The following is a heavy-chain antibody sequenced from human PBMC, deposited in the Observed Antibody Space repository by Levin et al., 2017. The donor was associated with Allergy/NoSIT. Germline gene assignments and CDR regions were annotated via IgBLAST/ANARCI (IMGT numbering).Heavy chain of an antibody. Sequence: KTSETLSLTCTVSGGSISSSSHYWGWIRQPPGKGLEWIGSIHYTGSTSYNASLKSRVTISVDTSKRQFSLKMNSVTAADTAVYYCARVVDTTLITASYYYYGLDVWGQGTTVTVSS. D-gene: IGHD5-18*01. CDR3: ARVVDTTLITASYYYYGLDV. V-gene: IGHV4-39*01. CDR1: GGSISSSSHY. CDR2: IHYTGST. J-gene: IGHJ6*02.